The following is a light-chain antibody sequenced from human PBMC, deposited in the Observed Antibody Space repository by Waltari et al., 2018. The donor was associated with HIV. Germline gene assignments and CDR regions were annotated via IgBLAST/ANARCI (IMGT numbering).Light chain of an antibody. CDR3: NSYTSSSTCV. Sequence: QSALTQPASVSGSPGQSITISCPGTSSDLGSYSYVSWYQQHPGKAPKLMIYDVSNRPAGVSLRFSGSKSGNTASLTISGLQPEDEADYYCNSYTSSSTCVFGGGTKLTVL. J-gene: IGLJ3*02. V-gene: IGLV2-14*03. CDR2: DVS. CDR1: SSDLGSYSY.